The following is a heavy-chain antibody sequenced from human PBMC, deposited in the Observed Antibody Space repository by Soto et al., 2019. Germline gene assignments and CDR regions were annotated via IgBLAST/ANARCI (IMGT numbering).Heavy chain of an antibody. V-gene: IGHV4-39*01. CDR3: ARIPMVRGAYYGTDV. CDR1: GGSISSGGYY. CDR2: IYYSGST. J-gene: IGHJ6*02. D-gene: IGHD3-10*01. Sequence: PSETLSLTCTVSGGSISSGGYYWGWIRQPPGKGLEWIGSIYYSGSTYYNPSLKSRVTISVDTSKNQFSLKLSSVTAADTAVYYCARIPMVRGAYYGTDVWCQVTTVTVS.